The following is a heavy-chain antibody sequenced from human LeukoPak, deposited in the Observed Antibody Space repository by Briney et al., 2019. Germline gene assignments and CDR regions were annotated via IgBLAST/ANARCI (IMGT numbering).Heavy chain of an antibody. V-gene: IGHV4-61*02. J-gene: IGHJ4*02. CDR3: ASLRERSYYARGFDY. CDR2: IYTSGST. D-gene: IGHD1-26*01. CDR1: GGSISSGSYY. Sequence: SETLSLTCTVSGGSISSGSYYWSWIRQPAGTGLEWIGRIYTSGSTNYNPSLKSRVTISVGTSKNQFSLKLSSVTAADTAVYYCASLRERSYYARGFDYWGQGTLVTVSS.